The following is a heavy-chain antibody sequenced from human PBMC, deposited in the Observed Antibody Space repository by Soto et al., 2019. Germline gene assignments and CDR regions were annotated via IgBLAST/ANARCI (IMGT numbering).Heavy chain of an antibody. CDR3: ASSPTYYYDSSGYQQDY. J-gene: IGHJ4*02. V-gene: IGHV3-23*01. D-gene: IGHD3-22*01. CDR2: ISGSGGST. Sequence: GESLKISCAASGFTFSSYAMSWVRQAPGKGLEWVSAISGSGGSTYYADSVKGRFTISRDNSKNTLYLQMNSLRAEDTAVYYCASSPTYYYDSSGYQQDYWGQGTLVTVSS. CDR1: GFTFSSYA.